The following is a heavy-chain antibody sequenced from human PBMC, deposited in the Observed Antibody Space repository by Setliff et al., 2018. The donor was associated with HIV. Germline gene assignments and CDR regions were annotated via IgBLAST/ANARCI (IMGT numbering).Heavy chain of an antibody. CDR1: GFAFGDYD. V-gene: IGHV3-13*01. CDR3: TRELNGHTSSHYYFGLDV. Sequence: GGSLRLSCATSGFAFGDYDFHWVRQVTGEGLEWVSVIGTGGDTYYADSVKGRFTISRENAKNSLYLQMNNVRAGDTAVYYCTRELNGHTSSHYYFGLDVWGQGTTVTVSS. CDR2: IGTGGDT. D-gene: IGHD6-6*01. J-gene: IGHJ6*02.